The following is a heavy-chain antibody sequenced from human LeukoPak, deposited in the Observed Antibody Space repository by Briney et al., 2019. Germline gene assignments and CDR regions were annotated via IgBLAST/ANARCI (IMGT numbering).Heavy chain of an antibody. CDR1: GYTFTGYY. CDR2: INPNSGGT. D-gene: IGHD2-15*01. Sequence: ASVKVSCKASGYTFTGYYMHWVRQAPGQGLEWMGWINPNSGGTNYAQKFQGRVTMTRDTSISTAYMELSRLRSDDTAVYYCAREGMGYCSGGSCYNWFDPWGQGTLVTVSS. CDR3: AREGMGYCSGGSCYNWFDP. J-gene: IGHJ5*02. V-gene: IGHV1-2*02.